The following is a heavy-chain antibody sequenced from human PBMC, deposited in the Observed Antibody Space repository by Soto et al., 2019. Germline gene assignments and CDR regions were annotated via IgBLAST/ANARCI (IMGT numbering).Heavy chain of an antibody. CDR3: ARVLDIVLVPAAMPFDYYYYYGMDL. D-gene: IGHD2-2*03. CDR2: ISYDGSNK. J-gene: IGHJ6*02. V-gene: IGHV3-30-3*01. CDR1: GFTFSSYA. Sequence: QVPLVESGGGVVQPGRSLRLSCAASGFTFSSYAMHWVRQAPGKGLEWVAVISYDGSNKYYADSVKGRFTISRDNSKNTLYLQINSLRAEETAVYYCARVLDIVLVPAAMPFDYYYYYGMDLWGQGTTVTVSS.